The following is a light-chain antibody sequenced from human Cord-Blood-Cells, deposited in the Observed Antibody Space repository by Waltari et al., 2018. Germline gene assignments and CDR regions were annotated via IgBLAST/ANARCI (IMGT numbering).Light chain of an antibody. CDR1: SSAVGGYNS. Sequence: QSALTQPASVSGSPGQSITISCTGTSSAVGGYNSVSWDQQHPGKAPKLMIYDVSNRPSGVSNRFSGSKSGNTASLTISGLQAEDEADYYCSSYTSSSTLVVFGGGTKLTVL. J-gene: IGLJ2*01. V-gene: IGLV2-14*01. CDR2: DVS. CDR3: SSYTSSSTLVV.